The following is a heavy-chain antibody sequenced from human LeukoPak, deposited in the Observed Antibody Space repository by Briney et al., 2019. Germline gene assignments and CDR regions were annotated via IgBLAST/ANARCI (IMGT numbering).Heavy chain of an antibody. Sequence: ASVKVSCKASGYTFTSYDINWVRQATGQGLEWMGWMNPNSGNTGYAQKFQGRVTMTRNTSISTAYMELSSLRSEDTAVYYCARGLDIVVVVAANYYYYGMDVWGQGTTVTVSS. D-gene: IGHD2-15*01. V-gene: IGHV1-8*01. CDR3: ARGLDIVVVVAANYYYYGMDV. J-gene: IGHJ6*02. CDR2: MNPNSGNT. CDR1: GYTFTSYD.